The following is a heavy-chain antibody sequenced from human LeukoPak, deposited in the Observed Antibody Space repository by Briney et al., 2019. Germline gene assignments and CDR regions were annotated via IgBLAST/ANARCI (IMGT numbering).Heavy chain of an antibody. CDR2: INPKTSGT. Sequence: ASVKVSCKASGYTFTSYYMHWVRQAPGQGLEWMGCINPKTSGTNYARKFQGRVTMTRDTSISTAYMELSRLRSDDTAVYFCARIDDYYDSSGRTSWFFDLWGRGTLVTVSS. CDR1: GYTFTSYY. J-gene: IGHJ2*01. D-gene: IGHD3-22*01. CDR3: ARIDDYYDSSGRTSWFFDL. V-gene: IGHV1-2*02.